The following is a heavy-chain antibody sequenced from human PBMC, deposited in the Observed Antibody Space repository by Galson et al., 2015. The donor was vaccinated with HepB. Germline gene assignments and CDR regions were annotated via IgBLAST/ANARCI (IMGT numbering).Heavy chain of an antibody. J-gene: IGHJ6*02. D-gene: IGHD4-17*01. CDR1: GFSVSNNY. V-gene: IGHV3-66*03. CDR2: IDSSGST. Sequence: SLRLSCAASGFSVSNNYMSWVRQAPGKGLEWVSVIDSSGSTYYADSMKGRFTISRDNSKNTLYLQMNSLRGEDTAVYYCARDQGDDYVNYYYYHGMDVWGQGTTVTVSS. CDR3: ARDQGDDYVNYYYYHGMDV.